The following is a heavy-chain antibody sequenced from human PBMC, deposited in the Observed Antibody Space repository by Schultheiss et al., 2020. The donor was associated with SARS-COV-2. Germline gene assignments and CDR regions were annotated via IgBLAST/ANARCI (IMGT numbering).Heavy chain of an antibody. CDR2: ISYDGSNK. CDR3: ARDTGDSSGLDY. CDR1: GFTFSSYA. D-gene: IGHD3-22*01. J-gene: IGHJ4*02. V-gene: IGHV3-30-3*01. Sequence: GGSLRLSCAASGFTFSSYAMHWVRQAPGKGLEWVAVISYDGSNKYYADSVKGRFTISRDNSKNTLYLQMNSLRAEDTAVYYCARDTGDSSGLDYWGQGTLVTVSS.